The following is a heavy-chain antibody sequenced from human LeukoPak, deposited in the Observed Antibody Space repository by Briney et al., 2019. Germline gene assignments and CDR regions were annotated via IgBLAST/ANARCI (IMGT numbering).Heavy chain of an antibody. CDR2: MNQDGSAK. V-gene: IGHV3-7*01. J-gene: IGHJ6*02. D-gene: IGHD3-16*01. Sequence: SLRLSCSASGFTFSDSWMSWVRQAPGKGLEWVANMNQDGSAKDYVASVKGRFTISRDNARNSLYLQMSSLRAEDTAVYYCATYTHWVAGDVWGQGTTVTVSS. CDR1: GFTFSDSW. CDR3: ATYTHWVAGDV.